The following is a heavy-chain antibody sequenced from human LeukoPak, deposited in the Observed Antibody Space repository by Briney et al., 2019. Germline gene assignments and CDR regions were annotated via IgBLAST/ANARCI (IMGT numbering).Heavy chain of an antibody. V-gene: IGHV1-8*01. J-gene: IGHJ4*02. CDR3: ARGSLLWFGELTYYFDY. Sequence: ASVKVSCKASGYTFTSYDINWVRQATGQGLEWMGWMNPNSGNTGYAQKFQGRVTMTRNTSISTAYMELSSLRSEDTAVYYCARGSLLWFGELTYYFDYWGQGTLVTVSS. D-gene: IGHD3-10*01. CDR1: GYTFTSYD. CDR2: MNPNSGNT.